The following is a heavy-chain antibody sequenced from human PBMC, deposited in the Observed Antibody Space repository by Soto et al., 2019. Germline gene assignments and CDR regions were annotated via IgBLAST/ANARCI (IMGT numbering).Heavy chain of an antibody. CDR3: ARDGGRHSGGIDY. CDR1: GGTFSSYS. D-gene: IGHD1-26*01. J-gene: IGHJ4*02. CDR2: IIPIFGTA. V-gene: IGHV1-69*01. Sequence: QVQLVQSGAEVKKPGSSVKVSCKASGGTFSSYSINWXRXAPGQGLEWMGEIIPIFGTANYAQKFQGRVTITADESTSTAYMELSSLRSEDTAVYYCARDGGRHSGGIDYWGQGTLVTVSS.